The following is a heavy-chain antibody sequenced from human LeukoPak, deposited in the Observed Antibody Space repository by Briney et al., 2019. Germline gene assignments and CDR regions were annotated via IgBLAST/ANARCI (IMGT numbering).Heavy chain of an antibody. CDR3: ARAPGRILTGWKDYYFDY. D-gene: IGHD3-9*01. V-gene: IGHV3-48*01. CDR2: ISSSSTI. J-gene: IGHJ4*02. CDR1: GFTFSSYS. Sequence: GGSLRLSCAASGFTFSSYSMNWVRQAPGKGLEWVSYISSSSTIYYADSVKGRFTISRDNAKNSLYLQMNSLRAEDTAVYYCARAPGRILTGWKDYYFDYWGQGTLVTVSS.